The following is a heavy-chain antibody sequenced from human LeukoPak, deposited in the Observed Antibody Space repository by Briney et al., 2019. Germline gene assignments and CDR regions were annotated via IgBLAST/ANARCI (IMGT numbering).Heavy chain of an antibody. D-gene: IGHD5/OR15-5a*01. CDR2: IYYSGNT. Sequence: PSETLSLTCTVFGGSISSYYWSWIRQPPGKGLEWIGSIYYSGNTYYNPSLKSRVTLSVDTSKNQFSLKLSSVTAADTAVYYCARLGDTVSTDRYFDYWGQGTLVTVSS. CDR3: ARLGDTVSTDRYFDY. J-gene: IGHJ4*02. V-gene: IGHV4-59*05. CDR1: GGSISSYY.